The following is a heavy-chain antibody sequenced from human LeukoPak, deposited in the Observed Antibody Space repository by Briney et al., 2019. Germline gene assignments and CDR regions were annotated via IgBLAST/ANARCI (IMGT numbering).Heavy chain of an antibody. J-gene: IGHJ3*02. CDR3: ARDRPPALIVVPAAISVVESALDI. V-gene: IGHV1-18*01. CDR2: ISAYNGNT. CDR1: GYTFTSYG. Sequence: ASVKVSCKASGYTFTSYGISWVRQAPGQGLEWMGWISAYNGNTNYAQKLQGRVTMTTDTSTSTAYMELRSLRSDDTAVYYCARDRPPALIVVPAAISVVESALDIWGQGTMVTVSS. D-gene: IGHD2-2*02.